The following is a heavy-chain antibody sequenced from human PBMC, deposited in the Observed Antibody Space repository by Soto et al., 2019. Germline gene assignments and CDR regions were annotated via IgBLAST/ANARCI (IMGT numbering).Heavy chain of an antibody. CDR1: GFTFSSYS. D-gene: IGHD4-17*01. CDR3: AREDYGDYADAFDI. V-gene: IGHV3-48*01. J-gene: IGHJ3*02. CDR2: ISSSSSTI. Sequence: HPGGSLRLSCGASGFTFSSYSMNWVRQAPGKGLEWVSYISSSSSTIYYADSVKGRFTISRDNAKNSLYLQMNSLRAEDTAVYYCAREDYGDYADAFDIWGQGTMVT.